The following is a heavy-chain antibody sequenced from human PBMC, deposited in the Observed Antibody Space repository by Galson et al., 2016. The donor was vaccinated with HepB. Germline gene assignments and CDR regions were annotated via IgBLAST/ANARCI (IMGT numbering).Heavy chain of an antibody. CDR3: ARQLRGYYGSGSVDY. Sequence: QSGAEVKKPGESLKISCKGSGYSFPTYWIGWVRQKPGKGLEWLGLINPADSDTRISPSFQGQVTMSADKSINTASLQWSSLKAGDTAMFYCARQLRGYYGSGSVDYWGQGTLVTVSS. CDR2: INPADSDT. J-gene: IGHJ4*02. V-gene: IGHV5-51*01. CDR1: GYSFPTYW. D-gene: IGHD3-10*01.